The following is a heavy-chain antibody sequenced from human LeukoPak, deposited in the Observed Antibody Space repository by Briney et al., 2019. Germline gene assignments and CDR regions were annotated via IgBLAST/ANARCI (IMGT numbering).Heavy chain of an antibody. CDR2: ISSSGSTI. V-gene: IGHV3-48*03. J-gene: IGHJ6*04. CDR1: GFTFSSYE. Sequence: PGGSLRLSCAASGFTFSSYETHWVRQAPGKGLEWVSYISSSGSTIYYADSVKGRFTISRDNAKNSLYLQMNSLRAEDTAVYYCAELGITMIGGVWGKGTTVTISS. CDR3: AELGITMIGGV. D-gene: IGHD3-10*02.